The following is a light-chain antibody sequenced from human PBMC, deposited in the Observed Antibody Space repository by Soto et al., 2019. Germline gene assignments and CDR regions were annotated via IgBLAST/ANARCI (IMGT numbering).Light chain of an antibody. V-gene: IGLV2-14*01. CDR3: SSYTSSSTLAV. J-gene: IGLJ3*02. Sequence: QSALTQPASVSGSPGQSITISCTGTSSDVGGYNYVSWYQQHPGKAPKLMIYDVSNRPSGVSNRSSGSKSGNMASLTISGLQAEDEADYYCSSYTSSSTLAVFGGGTKLTVL. CDR1: SSDVGGYNY. CDR2: DVS.